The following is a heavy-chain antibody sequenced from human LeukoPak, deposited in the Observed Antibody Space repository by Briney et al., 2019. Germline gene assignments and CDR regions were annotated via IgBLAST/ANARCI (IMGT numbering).Heavy chain of an antibody. CDR2: IYPGDSDT. J-gene: IGHJ4*02. D-gene: IGHD2-2*01. Sequence: GASLQISCKGSGYSFTSYWIGWVRQLPGKGLEWMGIIYPGDSDTRYSPSFQGQVTISADKSISTAYLQWSSLKASDTAMYYCATLKQLPEYYFDYWGQGTLVTVSS. CDR3: ATLKQLPEYYFDY. V-gene: IGHV5-51*01. CDR1: GYSFTSYW.